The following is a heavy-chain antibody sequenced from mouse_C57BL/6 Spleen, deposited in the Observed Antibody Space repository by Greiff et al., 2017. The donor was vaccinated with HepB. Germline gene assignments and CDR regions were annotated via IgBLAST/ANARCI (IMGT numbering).Heavy chain of an antibody. V-gene: IGHV5-4*01. CDR2: ISDGGSYT. J-gene: IGHJ1*03. Sequence: EVKLMESGGGLVKPGGSLKLSCAASGFTFSSYAMSWVRQTPEKRLEWVATISDGGSYTYYPDNVKGRFTISRDNAKNNLYLQMSHLKSEDTAMYYCARDPFSNYAKGWYFDVWGTGTTVTVSS. CDR1: GFTFSSYA. CDR3: ARDPFSNYAKGWYFDV. D-gene: IGHD2-5*01.